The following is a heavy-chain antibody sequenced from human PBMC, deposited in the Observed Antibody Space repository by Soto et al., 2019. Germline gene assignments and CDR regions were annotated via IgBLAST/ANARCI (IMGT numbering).Heavy chain of an antibody. J-gene: IGHJ2*01. D-gene: IGHD3-9*01. CDR2: INDRGSI. CDR1: GGSFSGYY. Sequence: QVQLQQWGAGPLRPLETLSLTCGVSGGSFSGYYWAWIHQSPGKGLEWIGEINDRGSINYKPSLKRRFSIAVDTSKNHDSLRLMSVTAADTAVYYCARESHDILTGPPWVWYFDLWGRGTLVTVSS. V-gene: IGHV4-34*01. CDR3: ARESHDILTGPPWVWYFDL.